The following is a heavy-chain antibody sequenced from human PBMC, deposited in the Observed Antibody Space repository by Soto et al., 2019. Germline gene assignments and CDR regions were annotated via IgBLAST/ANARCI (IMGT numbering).Heavy chain of an antibody. J-gene: IGHJ6*02. V-gene: IGHV3-30*18. D-gene: IGHD2-2*01. CDR3: AKSRDYYYDMNV. CDR2: ISFDGTNE. Sequence: GGSLRLSCAASGFTFSSYGMHWVRQAPGKGLEWVAVISFDGTNEDHADSVKGRFTISRDNSKNTLYLQMNSLRADDTAVYYCAKSRDYYYDMNVWGQGTTVTVPS. CDR1: GFTFSSYG.